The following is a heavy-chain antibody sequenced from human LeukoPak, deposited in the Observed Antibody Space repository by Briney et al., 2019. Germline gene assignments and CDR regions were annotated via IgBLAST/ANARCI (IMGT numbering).Heavy chain of an antibody. CDR3: ARQYDSSGYSAFDI. J-gene: IGHJ3*02. Sequence: GGSLRLSCAASGFTFSSYGMHWVRQAPGKGLEWVAVISYDGSNKFYADSVKGRFTTSRDNSKNTLYLQMNSLRAEDTAVYYCARQYDSSGYSAFDIWGQGTMVTVSS. D-gene: IGHD3-22*01. V-gene: IGHV3-30*03. CDR2: ISYDGSNK. CDR1: GFTFSSYG.